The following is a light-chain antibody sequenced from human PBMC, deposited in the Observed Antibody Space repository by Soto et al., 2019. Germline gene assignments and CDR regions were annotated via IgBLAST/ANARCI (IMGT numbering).Light chain of an antibody. J-gene: IGLJ3*02. Sequence: QAVVTQEPSLTVSPGGTVTLTCGSSTGAVTSGHYPYWFQQKPGQAPRTLISDSTNKHSWTPARFSGSFLGGKAALTLSGAQPEDEAEYYCLVSYSGARVFGGGTKLTVL. CDR3: LVSYSGARV. CDR2: DST. CDR1: TGAVTSGHY. V-gene: IGLV7-46*01.